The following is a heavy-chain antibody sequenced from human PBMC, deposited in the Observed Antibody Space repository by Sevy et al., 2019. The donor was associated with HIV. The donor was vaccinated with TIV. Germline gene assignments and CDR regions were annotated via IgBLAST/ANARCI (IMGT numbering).Heavy chain of an antibody. CDR2: ITRNSYEAYGGTT. Sequence: GGSLRLSCTTSGFTFEDYALSWFRQAPGKGLEWVAFITRNSYEAYGGTTDYAASVKGRFIISREDSKSIAYLQMNSLKTEDTAVYYCTRGLATADTPEYYFDYWGQGTLVTVSS. D-gene: IGHD5-12*01. J-gene: IGHJ4*02. CDR1: GFTFEDYA. CDR3: TRGLATADTPEYYFDY. V-gene: IGHV3-49*03.